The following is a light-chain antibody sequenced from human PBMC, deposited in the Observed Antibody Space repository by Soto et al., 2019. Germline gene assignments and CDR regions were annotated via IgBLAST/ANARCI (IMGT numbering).Light chain of an antibody. CDR2: DVR. V-gene: IGLV2-14*03. CDR3: SAYTSSSTPYV. J-gene: IGLJ1*01. Sequence: QSALTQPAPVSGSPGQSITISCTGTSNDVGGYNYVSWYQQHPDTAPNLIIYDVRYRPSGVSNRFSGSKSGITASLTISGHQAEDEADYYCSAYTSSSTPYVFGSGTKVTV. CDR1: SNDVGGYNY.